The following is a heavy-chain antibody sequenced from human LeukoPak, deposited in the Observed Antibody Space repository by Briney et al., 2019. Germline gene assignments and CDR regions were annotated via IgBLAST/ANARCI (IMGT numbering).Heavy chain of an antibody. CDR2: ISGSGGST. CDR3: ARGGREIYYYYYGMDV. V-gene: IGHV3-23*01. Sequence: GGSLRLSCAASGFTFSSYAMSWVRQAPGKGLEWVSAISGSGGSTYYAGSVKGRFTISRDSSKNTLYLQMNSLRVEDTAVYYCARGGREIYYYYYGMDVWGQGTTVTVSS. J-gene: IGHJ6*02. D-gene: IGHD1-26*01. CDR1: GFTFSSYA.